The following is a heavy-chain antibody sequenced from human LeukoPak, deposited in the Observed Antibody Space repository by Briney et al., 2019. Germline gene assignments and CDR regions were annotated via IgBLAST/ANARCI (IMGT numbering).Heavy chain of an antibody. D-gene: IGHD3-10*01. CDR2: ILDGGST. CDR1: GGYFSDYY. J-gene: IGHJ4*02. Sequence: SETLSLTCAIYGGYFSDYYWGWVRQPPGKGLEWIGEILDGGSTKYNPSLNSRVTISADTSKNQFSLRVNSVTAADTAVYFCTSRARGTDYWGQGTLVTVSS. CDR3: TSRARGTDY. V-gene: IGHV4-34*12.